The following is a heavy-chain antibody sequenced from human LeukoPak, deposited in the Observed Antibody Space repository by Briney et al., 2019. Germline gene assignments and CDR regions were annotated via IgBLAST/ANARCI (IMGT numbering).Heavy chain of an antibody. Sequence: QSGGSLRLSCAASGFTFSSYAMGWVRQAPGKGLEWVSSISGSGGSTYYADSVKGRFTISRDNSKNTLYLQMNSLRAEDTAVYYCATSPPYDYIWGSYRSVFDYWGQGTLVTVSS. J-gene: IGHJ4*02. V-gene: IGHV3-23*01. CDR2: ISGSGGST. CDR3: ATSPPYDYIWGSYRSVFDY. CDR1: GFTFSSYA. D-gene: IGHD3-16*02.